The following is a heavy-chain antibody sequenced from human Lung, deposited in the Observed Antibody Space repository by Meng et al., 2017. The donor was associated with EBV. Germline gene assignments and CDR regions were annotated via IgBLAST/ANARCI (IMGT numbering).Heavy chain of an antibody. V-gene: IGHV3-21*02. Sequence: EVQLVESGGXLVKPGGSLXLSCAASGFAFSSYSMKWLRQAPGKGLEWVSSITSSSSFIYYEDSVTGRFTISRDNAKNSLYLQMNSLRAEDTAVYYCARAYSRRAPPDYWGQGTLVTVSS. J-gene: IGHJ4*02. CDR2: ITSSSSFI. D-gene: IGHD6-13*01. CDR3: ARAYSRRAPPDY. CDR1: GFAFSSYS.